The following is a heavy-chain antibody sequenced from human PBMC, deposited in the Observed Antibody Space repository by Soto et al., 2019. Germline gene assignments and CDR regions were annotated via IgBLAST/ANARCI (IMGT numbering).Heavy chain of an antibody. CDR1: GFSLSADGVG. Sequence: QITLKESGPTRVKPTQTLTLTCTFSGFSLSADGVGVGWIRQPPGKALEWLALIYWDDDKRYRPSLKSRLTITKDTSKNQVVLTMTNMDPVDTATYYCAHAYGGTSWPNDAFDVWGQGTVVTVSS. V-gene: IGHV2-5*02. CDR2: IYWDDDK. CDR3: AHAYGGTSWPNDAFDV. J-gene: IGHJ3*01. D-gene: IGHD2-2*01.